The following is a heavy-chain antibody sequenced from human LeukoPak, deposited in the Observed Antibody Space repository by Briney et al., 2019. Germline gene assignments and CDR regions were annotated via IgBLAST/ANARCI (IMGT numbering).Heavy chain of an antibody. D-gene: IGHD6-13*01. J-gene: IGHJ4*02. CDR1: GFTCSSYW. Sequence: GGSLRLSCAASGFTCSSYWMHWVRQAPGKGLVWVSRINSDGSSTSYADSVKGRFTISRDNAKNTLYLQMNSLRAEDTAVYYCARDSLVSSLAYWGQGTLVTVSS. CDR2: INSDGSST. V-gene: IGHV3-74*01. CDR3: ARDSLVSSLAY.